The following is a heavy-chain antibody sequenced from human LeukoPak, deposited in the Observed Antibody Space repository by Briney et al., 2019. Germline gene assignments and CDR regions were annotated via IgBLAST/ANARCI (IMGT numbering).Heavy chain of an antibody. D-gene: IGHD2-2*01. CDR3: AKPLCSTTACYVSRAYYFHS. Sequence: PGGSLRLSCAASGFTFRDFAISWVRQAPGKGLEWVSSLTGSGAHPYYADSVKGRFTVSRDNSRNTLYLQIHSLGFDDTAIYYCAKPLCSTTACYVSRAYYFHSWGQGTLVTVSS. CDR1: GFTFRDFA. J-gene: IGHJ4*02. CDR2: LTGSGAHP. V-gene: IGHV3-23*01.